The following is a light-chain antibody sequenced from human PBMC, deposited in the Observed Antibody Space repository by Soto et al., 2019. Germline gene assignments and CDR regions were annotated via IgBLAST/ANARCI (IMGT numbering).Light chain of an antibody. CDR1: QTISNT. CDR2: AAS. CDR3: QYYNNWLAT. J-gene: IGKJ4*01. Sequence: EVVMTQSPATLSVSPGDKVSLSCRANQTISNTLAWYQQKPGQAPRLLIYAASTRATGVSARFSGSGSGTEFTLTISSLQSEDFTLYYCQYYNNWLATFGGGTKVDIK. V-gene: IGKV3-15*01.